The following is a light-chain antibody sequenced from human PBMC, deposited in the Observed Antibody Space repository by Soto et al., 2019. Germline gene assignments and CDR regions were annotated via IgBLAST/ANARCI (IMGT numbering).Light chain of an antibody. CDR3: QQYGSAPLT. CDR1: QSVSSNY. J-gene: IGKJ4*01. V-gene: IGKV3-20*01. CDR2: DAS. Sequence: ENVLTQSPGTVSLSPGQRATLSCRARQSVSSNYLAWYQQKPGQGPRLVIHDASSRATGIPDRFSGSGSGTDFTLTISRLEPEDFAVYYWQQYGSAPLTFGGGTKVEIK.